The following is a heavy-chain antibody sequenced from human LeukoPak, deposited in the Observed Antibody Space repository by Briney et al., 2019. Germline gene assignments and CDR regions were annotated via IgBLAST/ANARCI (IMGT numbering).Heavy chain of an antibody. Sequence: SKTLSLTGGVFGGAFSDYDWSGSRKCPGKGRDWLGEIIHGGSTNYNPSLKSRVTFSIDTPKSQLSLKLTSVTAADTAVYYCARGDRISVTRFRPRPYIDFWGQGTLSPSPQ. V-gene: IGHV4-34*01. J-gene: IGHJ4*02. CDR2: IIHGGST. CDR1: GGAFSDYD. CDR3: ARGDRISVTRFRPRPYIDF. D-gene: IGHD4-17*01.